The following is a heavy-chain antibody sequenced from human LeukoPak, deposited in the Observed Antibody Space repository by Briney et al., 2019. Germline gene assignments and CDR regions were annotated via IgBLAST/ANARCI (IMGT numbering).Heavy chain of an antibody. D-gene: IGHD2/OR15-2a*01. V-gene: IGHV4-39*07. CDR1: GGSISSSSYY. J-gene: IGHJ3*02. CDR3: ARELPLSRDAFDI. Sequence: PSETLSLTCTVSGGSISSSSYYWGWIRQPPGKGLEWIGSIYYSGSTYYNPSLKSRVTISVDTSKNQFSLKLSSVTAADTAVYYCARELPLSRDAFDIWGQGTMVTVSS. CDR2: IYYSGST.